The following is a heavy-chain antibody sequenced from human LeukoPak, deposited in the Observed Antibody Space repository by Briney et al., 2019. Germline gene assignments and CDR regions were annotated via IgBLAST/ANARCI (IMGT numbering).Heavy chain of an antibody. V-gene: IGHV4-39*07. CDR1: RGSISSISYY. CDR2: IYYSVST. D-gene: IGHD2-2*02. Sequence: SETLSLTCTVSRGSISSISYYWGWSSQPPVKRLEWIVRIYYSVSTYYKPSLKSRVTTSVDTSKNQFSLKLSSVTAAATAVYYCARDRYPDAFDIWGQGTMVTVSS. CDR3: ARDRYPDAFDI. J-gene: IGHJ3*02.